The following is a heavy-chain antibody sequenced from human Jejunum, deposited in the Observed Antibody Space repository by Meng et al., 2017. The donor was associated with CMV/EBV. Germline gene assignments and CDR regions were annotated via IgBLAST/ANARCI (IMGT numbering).Heavy chain of an antibody. V-gene: IGHV4-61*02. Sequence: QVQLQESGPGLVKPSQTLAHTCTVSGGSISSGGYFWTWIRQPAGKGLEWIGRIYSSGSTDYNPSLKSRVTISVDASRNQFSLRVNSVTAADTAVYYCARNIRGSFDYWGQGTLVTVSS. CDR1: GGSISSGGYF. CDR3: ARNIRGSFDY. CDR2: IYSSGST. D-gene: IGHD3-16*01. J-gene: IGHJ4*02.